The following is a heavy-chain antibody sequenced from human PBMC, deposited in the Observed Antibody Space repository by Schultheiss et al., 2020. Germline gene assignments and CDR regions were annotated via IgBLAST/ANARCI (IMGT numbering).Heavy chain of an antibody. Sequence: GGSLRLSCVLSAFTVSTKSMTWVRQAPGKGLEWVSVIYFGGDTYYADSVKGRFTISRDNSKNTLYLQMNSLRAEDTAVYYCAREDTMVQGVIISLYYYGMDVWGQGTTVTVSS. V-gene: IGHV3-53*01. CDR1: AFTVSTKS. J-gene: IGHJ6*02. CDR2: IYFGGDT. D-gene: IGHD3-10*01. CDR3: AREDTMVQGVIISLYYYGMDV.